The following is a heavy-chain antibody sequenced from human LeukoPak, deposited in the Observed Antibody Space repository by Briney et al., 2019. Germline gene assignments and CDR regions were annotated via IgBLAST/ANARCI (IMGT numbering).Heavy chain of an antibody. Sequence: GSSVKVSCKASGGTFSSYAISWVRPAPGQGLEWMGRIIPILGIANYAQKFQGRVTITADKSTSTAYMELSSLRSEDTAVYYCARSGFTNFDYWGQGTLVTVSS. J-gene: IGHJ4*02. D-gene: IGHD5-12*01. V-gene: IGHV1-69*04. CDR3: ARSGFTNFDY. CDR2: IIPILGIA. CDR1: GGTFSSYA.